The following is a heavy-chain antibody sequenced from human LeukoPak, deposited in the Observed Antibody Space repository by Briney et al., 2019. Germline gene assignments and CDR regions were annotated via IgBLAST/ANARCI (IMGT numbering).Heavy chain of an antibody. CDR1: GGSISSGDYY. D-gene: IGHD5-18*01. CDR3: ARAGSYGPFDY. J-gene: IGHJ4*02. V-gene: IGHV4-30-4*01. Sequence: SETLSLTCTVSGGSISSGDYYWSWIRQPPGKGLEWIGYIYHSGSTYYNPSLKSRVTISVDTSKNQFSLKLSSVTAADTAVYYCARAGSYGPFDYWGQGTLVTVSS. CDR2: IYHSGST.